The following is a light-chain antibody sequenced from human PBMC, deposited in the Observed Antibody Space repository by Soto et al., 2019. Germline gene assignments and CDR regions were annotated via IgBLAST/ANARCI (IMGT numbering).Light chain of an antibody. CDR3: SSYTRSSTYV. CDR2: EVT. CDR1: SSDVGGYNY. J-gene: IGLJ1*01. V-gene: IGLV2-14*01. Sequence: QSALTQPASVSGSPGQSITISCTGTSSDVGGYNYVSWYQQHPGKAPNLMIYEVTNRPSGVSNRFSGSKSGNTASLTISGLQAEDEADYYCSSYTRSSTYVFGTGTKSPS.